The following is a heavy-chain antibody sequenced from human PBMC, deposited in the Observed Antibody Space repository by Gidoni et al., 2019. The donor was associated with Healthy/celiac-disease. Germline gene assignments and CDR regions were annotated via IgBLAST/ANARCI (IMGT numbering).Heavy chain of an antibody. CDR3: AKDDFWSGYYTGLWDY. Sequence: QVQLVESGGGVVQPGRSLRLSCAASGFTFSSYGMHWVRQAPGKGLAWVAVISYDGSNKYYADSVKGRFTISRDNSKNTLYLQMNSLRAEDTAVYYCAKDDFWSGYYTGLWDYWGQGTLVTVSS. D-gene: IGHD3-3*01. J-gene: IGHJ4*02. V-gene: IGHV3-30*18. CDR1: GFTFSSYG. CDR2: ISYDGSNK.